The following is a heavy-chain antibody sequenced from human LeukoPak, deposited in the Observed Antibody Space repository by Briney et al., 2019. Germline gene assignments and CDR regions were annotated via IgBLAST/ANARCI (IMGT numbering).Heavy chain of an antibody. V-gene: IGHV1-8*01. J-gene: IGHJ3*02. CDR2: MNPNSGNT. CDR3: ARNLPTGHYDSSGYYYDPGAFDI. D-gene: IGHD3-22*01. CDR1: GYTFTSYD. Sequence: ASVKVSCKASGYTFTSYDINWVRQATGQGLEWMGWMNPNSGNTGYAQKFQGRVTMTRNTSISTAYMELSSLRSEDTAVYYCARNLPTGHYDSSGYYYDPGAFDIWGQGTMVTVSS.